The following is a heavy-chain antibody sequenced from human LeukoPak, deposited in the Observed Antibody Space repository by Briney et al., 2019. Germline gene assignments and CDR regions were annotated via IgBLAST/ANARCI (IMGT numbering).Heavy chain of an antibody. D-gene: IGHD3-10*01. CDR1: GGSISSGGYY. V-gene: IGHV4-30-2*01. CDR2: IYHSGST. J-gene: IGHJ3*02. Sequence: SETLSLTCTVSGGSISSGGYYWSWIRQPPGKGLEWIGYIYHSGSTYYNPSLKSRVTISVDRSKNQFSLKLSSVTAADTAVYYCARWEVRLNAFEMWGQGTMVTVSS. CDR3: ARWEVRLNAFEM.